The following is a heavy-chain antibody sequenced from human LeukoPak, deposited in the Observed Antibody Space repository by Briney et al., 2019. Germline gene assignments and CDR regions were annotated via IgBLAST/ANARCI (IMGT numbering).Heavy chain of an antibody. D-gene: IGHD1-26*01. Sequence: SETPSLTCTISGASVSSASYWSWIRQPPGKGVEWIAHIYNGVNTNYNPSLKSRVTISVDTSKNQFSLRLNSVTAADTAVYYCARSRAFNSGAFDPWGQGSLVTVSS. J-gene: IGHJ5*02. CDR1: GASVSSASY. V-gene: IGHV4-61*01. CDR3: ARSRAFNSGAFDP. CDR2: IYNGVNT.